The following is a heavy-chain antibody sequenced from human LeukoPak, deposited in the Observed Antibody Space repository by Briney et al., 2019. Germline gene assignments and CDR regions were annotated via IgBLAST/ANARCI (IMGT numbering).Heavy chain of an antibody. CDR1: GGSIGSYY. CDR2: IYNNGNS. D-gene: IGHD4-17*01. J-gene: IGHJ4*02. CDR3: VREGRYGDYEGY. Sequence: SETLSLTCTVSGGSIGSYYWSWIRQPAGKGLEWIGRIYNNGNSNYNPSLRSRVNMSVDTSKNQFSLRLTSVTAADTAVYYCVREGRYGDYEGYWGQGTLVTVSS. V-gene: IGHV4-4*07.